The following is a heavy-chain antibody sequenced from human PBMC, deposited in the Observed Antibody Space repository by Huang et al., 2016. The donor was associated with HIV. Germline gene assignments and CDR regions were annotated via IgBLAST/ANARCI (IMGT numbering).Heavy chain of an antibody. J-gene: IGHJ3*02. Sequence: FSNYWMQWVRQAPGKGLMWVSRIKIDGRTTDYADSVKGRFTISRDNAKNTLYLQMSSLTAEDTAIYYGARAGGFEIWGQGTVVTVSS. CDR1: FSNYW. CDR2: IKIDGRTT. CDR3: ARAGGFEI. V-gene: IGHV3-74*01. D-gene: IGHD2-15*01.